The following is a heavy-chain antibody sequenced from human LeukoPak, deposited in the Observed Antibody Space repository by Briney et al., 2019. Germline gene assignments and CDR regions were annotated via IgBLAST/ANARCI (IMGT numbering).Heavy chain of an antibody. V-gene: IGHV4-59*01. D-gene: IGHD4-17*01. CDR2: IYYSGST. J-gene: IGHJ6*02. CDR1: GGSIRSYY. Sequence: SETLSLACTVSGGSIRSYYWSWIRQPPGKGLEWIGYIYYSGSTNYNPSLKSRVTISVDTSKNQISLRLSSVTAVDTAVYYCARDGYGDHYGMDAWGQGTTVTVSS. CDR3: ARDGYGDHYGMDA.